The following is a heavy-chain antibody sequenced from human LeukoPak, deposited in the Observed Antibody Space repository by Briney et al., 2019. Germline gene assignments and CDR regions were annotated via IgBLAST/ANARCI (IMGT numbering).Heavy chain of an antibody. Sequence: KPGGSLRLSCAASGFTFSTYSMHWVRQSPGKGLEWVSSITSSGHYLYYADSLKGRFTISRDDSKNSLYLQLNSLRAEDTAVYYCARVVCSSLSCYATFFDYWGQGTLVTVSS. J-gene: IGHJ4*02. D-gene: IGHD2-15*01. CDR1: GFTFSTYS. CDR2: ITSSGHYL. V-gene: IGHV3-21*01. CDR3: ARVVCSSLSCYATFFDY.